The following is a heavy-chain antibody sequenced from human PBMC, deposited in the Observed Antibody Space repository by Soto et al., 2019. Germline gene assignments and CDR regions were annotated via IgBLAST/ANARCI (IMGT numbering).Heavy chain of an antibody. J-gene: IGHJ4*02. Sequence: EVQLVESGGGLTQPGGTLRLSCVASGLTFSSYAMSWVRQAPGKGLGWVSVVSGSGGSTSYADSVKGRFTISRDNSKNTVFRQMNSLRPEDSAIYYCAKGAYTTGGYGGHWDNWGQGTLVSVSS. CDR2: VSGSGGST. V-gene: IGHV3-23*04. D-gene: IGHD6-19*01. CDR1: GLTFSSYA. CDR3: AKGAYTTGGYGGHWDN.